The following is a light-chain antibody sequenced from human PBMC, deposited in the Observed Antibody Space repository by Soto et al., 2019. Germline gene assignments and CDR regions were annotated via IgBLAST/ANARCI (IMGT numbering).Light chain of an antibody. V-gene: IGLV1-40*01. J-gene: IGLJ1*01. CDR2: GNS. Sequence: QSVLTQPPSVSGAPGQRVTISCTGSSSNIGAGYDVHWYQQLPGTAPKLLIYGNSNRPSGVPDRFSGSKSGTSAYLAITGLQAEDEADYYCQSYDSSLIGSRVFGTGTKLTVL. CDR3: QSYDSSLIGSRV. CDR1: SSNIGAGYD.